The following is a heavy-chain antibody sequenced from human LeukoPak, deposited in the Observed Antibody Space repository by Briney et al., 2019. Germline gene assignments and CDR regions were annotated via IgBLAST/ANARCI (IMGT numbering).Heavy chain of an antibody. CDR2: ITGSGGNT. V-gene: IGHV3-23*01. D-gene: IGHD3-16*01. CDR1: GFIFSSYS. Sequence: GGSLRLSCAASGFIFSSYSMSWVRQAPGMGLEWVSVITGSGGNTYYADSVKGRLTISRDNSKNTLYLQMNSLRAEDTAVYYCAKVTGGDMITYGGLDYWGQGTLVTVSS. J-gene: IGHJ4*02. CDR3: AKVTGGDMITYGGLDY.